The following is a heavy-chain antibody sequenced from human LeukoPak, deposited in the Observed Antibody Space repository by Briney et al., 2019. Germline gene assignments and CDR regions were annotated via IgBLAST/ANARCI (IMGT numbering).Heavy chain of an antibody. V-gene: IGHV1-2*02. CDR1: GYTFTSYY. Sequence: ASVKVSCKASGYTFTSYYMHWVRQAPGQGLEWMGIINPSGGGTNSAQKFQGRVTMTRDTSISTAYMELNRLRSDDTAVYYCARGGADYDFDYWGQGTLVTVSS. J-gene: IGHJ4*02. CDR2: INPSGGGT. D-gene: IGHD4-17*01. CDR3: ARGGADYDFDY.